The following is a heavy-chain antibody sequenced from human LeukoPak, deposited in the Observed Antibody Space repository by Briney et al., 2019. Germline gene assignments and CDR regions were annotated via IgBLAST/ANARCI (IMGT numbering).Heavy chain of an antibody. CDR1: GGSISSYY. V-gene: IGHV4-59*01. J-gene: IGHJ5*02. Sequence: SETLSLTCTVSGGSISSYYWSWIRQPPGKGLEWIGYIYYSGSTNYNPSLKSRVTISVDTSKNQFSLKLSSVTAADTAVYYCARRSTSLLNWFDPWGQGTLVTVSS. CDR2: IYYSGST. CDR3: ARRSTSLLNWFDP. D-gene: IGHD2-2*01.